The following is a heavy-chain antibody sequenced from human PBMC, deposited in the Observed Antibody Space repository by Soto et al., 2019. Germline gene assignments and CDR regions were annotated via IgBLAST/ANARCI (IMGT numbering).Heavy chain of an antibody. CDR3: ARGGVCSGTSCYSSRLDY. CDR1: CGSFSGYY. J-gene: IGHJ4*02. CDR2: INHSGST. V-gene: IGHV4-34*01. D-gene: IGHD2-2*01. Sequence: SETLSLTCAVYCGSFSGYYWSWIRQPPGKGLEWIGEINHSGSTNYNPSLKSRVTISVDTSKNQFSLKLSSVTAADTAVYYCARGGVCSGTSCYSSRLDYWGQGTLVTVSS.